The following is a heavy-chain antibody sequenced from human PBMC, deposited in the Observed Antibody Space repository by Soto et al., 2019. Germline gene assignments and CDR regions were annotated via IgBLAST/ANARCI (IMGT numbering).Heavy chain of an antibody. CDR3: VRRHVSATGIDWFDP. CDR1: GYTFTSYG. CDR2: INAANGDT. D-gene: IGHD6-13*01. V-gene: IGHV1-3*01. Sequence: SVQVSFKGSGYTFTSYGIDWVRQAPGQRLEWMGWINAANGDTKYSPKFQGRVTITRDTSASTAYMELSSLRSEDTAVYYCVRRHVSATGIDWFDPWGQGTLVTVSS. J-gene: IGHJ5*02.